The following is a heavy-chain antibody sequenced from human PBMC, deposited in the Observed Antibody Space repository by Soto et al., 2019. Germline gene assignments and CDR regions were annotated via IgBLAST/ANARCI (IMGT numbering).Heavy chain of an antibody. D-gene: IGHD3-3*01. J-gene: IGHJ6*02. V-gene: IGHV1-69*01. CDR3: ASARPDDKLRFLEWLSYYGMDV. Sequence: QVQLVQSGAEVKKPGSSVKVSCKASGGTFSSYAISWVRQAPGQGLEWMGGIIPIFGTANYAQKFQGRVTITADESTSTAYMELSSLRSEDTAVYYYASARPDDKLRFLEWLSYYGMDVWGQGTTVTVSS. CDR2: IIPIFGTA. CDR1: GGTFSSYA.